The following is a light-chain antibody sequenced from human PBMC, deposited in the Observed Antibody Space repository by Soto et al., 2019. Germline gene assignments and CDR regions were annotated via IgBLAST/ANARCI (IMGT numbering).Light chain of an antibody. J-gene: IGKJ5*01. CDR1: QGVTTN. CDR2: DVS. CDR3: QQYNNWPFS. Sequence: VMTQSPASLSVSPGARVTLSCRAGQGVTTNFAWYQQKSGQSPRLLIYDVSTRATGVPARFSGTASETDLTLTISGLQSEDSEVYFGQQYNNWPFSFGQGTRLEI. V-gene: IGKV3-15*01.